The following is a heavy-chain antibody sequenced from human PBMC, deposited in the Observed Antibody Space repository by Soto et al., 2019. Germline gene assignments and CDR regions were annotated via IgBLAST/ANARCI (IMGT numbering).Heavy chain of an antibody. CDR2: ISDDGDST. CDR1: GFTFSDNA. CDR3: AKSLSTAVNYGLDV. J-gene: IGHJ6*02. Sequence: GGSLRLSCGASGFTFSDNAMTWVRQAPGKGLEWVSSISDDGDSTYCADSVKGRFAVSRDNSKNTLFLHMNSLGAEDTAVYYCAKSLSTAVNYGLDVWGQGTSVTVSS. V-gene: IGHV3-23*01.